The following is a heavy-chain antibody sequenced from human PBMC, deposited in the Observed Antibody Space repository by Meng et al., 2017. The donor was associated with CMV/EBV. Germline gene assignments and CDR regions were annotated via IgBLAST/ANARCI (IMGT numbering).Heavy chain of an antibody. Sequence: SETLSLTCAVYGGSFSGYYWSWIRQPPGKGLEWIGEINHSGSTNYNPSLKSRVTISVDTSKNQFSLKLSSVTAADTAVYYCARDRHMVRGVIGRREGMDVWGQGTTVTVSS. CDR2: INHSGST. V-gene: IGHV4-34*01. J-gene: IGHJ6*02. D-gene: IGHD3-10*01. CDR3: ARDRHMVRGVIGRREGMDV. CDR1: GGSFSGYY.